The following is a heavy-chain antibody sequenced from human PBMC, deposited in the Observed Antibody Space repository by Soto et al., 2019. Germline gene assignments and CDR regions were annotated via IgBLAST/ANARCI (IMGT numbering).Heavy chain of an antibody. D-gene: IGHD4-17*01. V-gene: IGHV3-11*01. CDR1: GFTFSDYY. J-gene: IGHJ6*02. Sequence: VQLLESGGGLVQPGGSLRLSCAASGFTFSDYYMSWFSKDKGKGRGWVSYISRSGRTIYYADSVKGRFTSSRDNAKNSLYLQMNSLRAEDTAVYYCASPTVTPHYGMDVWGQGTTVTVSS. CDR2: ISRSGRTI. CDR3: ASPTVTPHYGMDV.